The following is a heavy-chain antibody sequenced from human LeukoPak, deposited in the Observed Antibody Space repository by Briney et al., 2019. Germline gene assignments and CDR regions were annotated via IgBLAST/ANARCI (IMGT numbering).Heavy chain of an antibody. D-gene: IGHD6-13*01. CDR2: IRYDGSNK. J-gene: IGHJ5*02. CDR3: AKDYIAAAGNNWFDP. Sequence: GGSLRLSCEASGFTFSTSTMHWVRQAPGKGLEWVAFIRYDGSNKYYADSVKGRFTISRDNSKNTLYLQMNSLRAEDTAVYYCAKDYIAAAGNNWFDPWGQGTLVTVSS. CDR1: GFTFSTST. V-gene: IGHV3-30*02.